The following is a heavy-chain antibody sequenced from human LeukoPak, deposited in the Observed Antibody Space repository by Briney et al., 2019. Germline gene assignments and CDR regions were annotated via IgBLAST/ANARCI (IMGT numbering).Heavy chain of an antibody. D-gene: IGHD6-13*01. CDR3: ARSAAGTNYYYYYYMDV. V-gene: IGHV4-39*01. CDR1: GGSISSSSYY. CDR2: IYYSGST. J-gene: IGHJ6*03. Sequence: SETLSLTCTVSGGSISSSSYYWGWIRQPPGKGLEWIGSIYYSGSTYYNPSLKSRVTISVDTSKTQFSLKLSSVTAADTAVYYCARSAAGTNYYYYYYMDVWGKGTTVTVSS.